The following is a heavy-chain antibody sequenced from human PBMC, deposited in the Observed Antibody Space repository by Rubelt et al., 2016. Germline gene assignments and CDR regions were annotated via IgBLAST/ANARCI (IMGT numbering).Heavy chain of an antibody. CDR2: VYYSGST. J-gene: IGHJ4*02. V-gene: IGHV4-39*01. Sequence: QLQLQESGPGLVKPSETLSLTCTVSGGSISSSSYYWGWIRQPPGKGLEWIGSVYYSGSTYYNPSLKSRVTISVDTSKNQFSLKLSSVTAADRAGYYCARPITYYDFWSGLDYWGQGTLVTVSS. CDR1: GGSISSSSYY. CDR3: ARPITYYDFWSGLDY. D-gene: IGHD3-3*01.